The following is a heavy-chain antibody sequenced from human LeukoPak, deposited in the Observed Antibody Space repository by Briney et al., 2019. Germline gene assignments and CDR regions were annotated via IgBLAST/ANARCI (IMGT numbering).Heavy chain of an antibody. J-gene: IGHJ4*02. CDR2: INTNTGNP. CDR3: ARCPTGRLLWFGELLEGFDY. V-gene: IGHV7-4-1*02. D-gene: IGHD3-10*01. Sequence: ASVKVSCKASGYTFTSYAMNWVRQAPGQGLEWMGWINTNTGNPTYAQGFTGRFVFSLDTSVSTAYLQISSLKAEDTAVYYCARCPTGRLLWFGELLEGFDYWGQGTLVTVSS. CDR1: GYTFTSYA.